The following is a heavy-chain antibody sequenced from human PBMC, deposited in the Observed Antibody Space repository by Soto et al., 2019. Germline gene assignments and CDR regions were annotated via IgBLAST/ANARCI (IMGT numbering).Heavy chain of an antibody. J-gene: IGHJ6*02. V-gene: IGHV3-23*01. D-gene: IGHD6-25*01. Sequence: GGSLRLSCAASGFTFSSYAMSWVRQAPGKGLEWVSAISGSGGSTYYADSVKGRFTVSRDNSKNTLYLQMNSLRAEDTAVYYCANSAAGPYYYYYGMDVWGQGATVTVSS. CDR1: GFTFSSYA. CDR2: ISGSGGST. CDR3: ANSAAGPYYYYYGMDV.